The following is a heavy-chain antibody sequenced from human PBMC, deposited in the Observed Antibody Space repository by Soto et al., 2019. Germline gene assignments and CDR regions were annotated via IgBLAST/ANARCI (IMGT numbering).Heavy chain of an antibody. CDR2: IKQDGSAK. J-gene: IGHJ4*02. Sequence: PGGSLRLSCAASGFTFSNYWMSWVRQAPGKGLEWVANIKQDGSAKNYVDSVKGRFTISRDNAKNALYLQMNSLRGEDTAVYYCVRDHYWGQGTQVTVSS. CDR1: GFTFSNYW. V-gene: IGHV3-7*05. CDR3: VRDHY.